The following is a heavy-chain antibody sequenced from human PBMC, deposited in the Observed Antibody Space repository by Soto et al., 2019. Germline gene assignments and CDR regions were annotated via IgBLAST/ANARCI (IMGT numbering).Heavy chain of an antibody. CDR2: IYYSGST. D-gene: IGHD3-22*01. J-gene: IGHJ4*02. CDR1: GGSISSSSYY. V-gene: IGHV4-39*01. CDR3: ARHGPYYYDSSGYYLFDY. Sequence: SETLSLTCTVSGGSISSSSYYWGWIRQPPGEGLEWIGSIYYSGSTYYNPSLKSRVTISVDTSKNQFSLKLSSVTAADTAVYYCARHGPYYYDSSGYYLFDYWGQGTLVTVSS.